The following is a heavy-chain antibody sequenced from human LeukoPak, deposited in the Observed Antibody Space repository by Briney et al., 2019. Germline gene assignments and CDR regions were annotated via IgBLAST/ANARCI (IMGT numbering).Heavy chain of an antibody. D-gene: IGHD3-22*01. CDR3: ARGGRGSAAVVAPRSFDI. CDR2: TYTGGNS. J-gene: IGHJ3*02. CDR1: GFTVSSIH. Sequence: GGSLRLSCAASGFTVSSIHMVWVRQAPGKGLEWVSVTYTGGNSYYADSVKGRFIISRDISKNTLYLQMNSLIAEDSALYYCARGGRGSAAVVAPRSFDIWGQGTMVTVSS. V-gene: IGHV3-53*01.